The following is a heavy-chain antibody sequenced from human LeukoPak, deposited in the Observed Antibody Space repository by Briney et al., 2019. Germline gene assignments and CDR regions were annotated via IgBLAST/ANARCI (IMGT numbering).Heavy chain of an antibody. V-gene: IGHV3-21*01. J-gene: IGHJ4*02. D-gene: IGHD3/OR15-3a*01. CDR3: TRAVAAADFSPGY. Sequence: GGSPRLSCVASGFTFSSYSMNWVRQAPGKGLEWISCISSSSSYIYYADSVKGRFTISRDNAKNSVYLQMNSLRAEDTAVYYCTRAVAAADFSPGYWGQGTLVTVSS. CDR1: GFTFSSYS. CDR2: ISSSSSYI.